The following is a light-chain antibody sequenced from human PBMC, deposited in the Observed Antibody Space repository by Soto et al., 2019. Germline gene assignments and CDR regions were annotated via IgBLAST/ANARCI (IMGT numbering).Light chain of an antibody. J-gene: IGKJ1*01. Sequence: EIVLTQSPGTLSLSPGERATLSCRASQSVSSSYLAWYQQKPGQAPRLLIYGASSRATGIPDRFSGSGSGTDFTLTIIRLEPEDCAVYYCQQYGSSPRTFGQGTKVEIK. CDR2: GAS. V-gene: IGKV3-20*01. CDR3: QQYGSSPRT. CDR1: QSVSSSY.